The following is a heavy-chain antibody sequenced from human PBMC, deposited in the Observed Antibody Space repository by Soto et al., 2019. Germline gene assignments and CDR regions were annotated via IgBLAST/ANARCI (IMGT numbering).Heavy chain of an antibody. V-gene: IGHV4-31*03. D-gene: IGHD3-16*01. J-gene: IGHJ4*02. Sequence: PSETVSLTCTVSGGSISSGGYYWSWIRQHPGKGLEWIGYIYYSGSTYYNPSLKSRVTISVDTSKNQFSLKLSSVTAADTAVYYCASGYDYGWPGANDYWGQGTLVTVAS. CDR3: ASGYDYGWPGANDY. CDR2: IYYSGST. CDR1: GGSISSGGYY.